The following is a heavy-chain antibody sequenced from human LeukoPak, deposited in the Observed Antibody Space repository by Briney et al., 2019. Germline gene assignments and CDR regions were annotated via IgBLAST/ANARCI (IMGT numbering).Heavy chain of an antibody. V-gene: IGHV1-2*02. J-gene: IGHJ3*02. D-gene: IGHD3-22*01. CDR1: GYTFTGYY. Sequence: ASVKVSCKASGYTFTGYYMHWVRQAPGQGLEWMGWINPNSGGTNYAQKFQGRVTMTRDTSISTAYMELSRLRSDDTAVYYCAREATTMIVVVTDAFDIRGQGTMVTVSS. CDR2: INPNSGGT. CDR3: AREATTMIVVVTDAFDI.